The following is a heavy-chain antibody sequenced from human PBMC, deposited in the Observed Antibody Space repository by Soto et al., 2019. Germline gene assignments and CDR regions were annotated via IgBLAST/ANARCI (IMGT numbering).Heavy chain of an antibody. D-gene: IGHD2-2*01. CDR2: IDHSGST. V-gene: IGHV4-34*01. J-gene: IGHJ5*02. CDR1: GGSFSGYY. Sequence: QVQLQQWGAGLLKPSETLSLTCAVYGGSFSGYYWSWIRPPPGKGPECIGEIDHSGSTNYNPSLNGRVTISVDTSTNQFSLKLSSVTAADTAVYYCASQSRYCSSTSCYGWWFDPWGQGTLVTVSS. CDR3: ASQSRYCSSTSCYGWWFDP.